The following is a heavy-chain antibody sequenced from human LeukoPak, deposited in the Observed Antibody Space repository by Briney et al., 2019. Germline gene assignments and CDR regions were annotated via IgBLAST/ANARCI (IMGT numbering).Heavy chain of an antibody. D-gene: IGHD6-13*01. CDR1: GYTLSDYY. CDR3: SRVQAIAAAGPFDS. Sequence: ASVKVSCKAFGYTLSDYYVHWVRQTPGQGLEWMGWINPDNGGTHYAQKFQGRVTMTRDTSISTAYVELSRLRSDDTALYYCSRVQAIAAAGPFDSWGQGTLVTVSS. J-gene: IGHJ4*02. CDR2: INPDNGGT. V-gene: IGHV1-2*02.